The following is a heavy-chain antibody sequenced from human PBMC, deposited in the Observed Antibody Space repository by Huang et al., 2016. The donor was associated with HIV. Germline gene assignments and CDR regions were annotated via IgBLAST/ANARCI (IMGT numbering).Heavy chain of an antibody. D-gene: IGHD3-22*01. CDR3: SRVPGYFDSSGYYWYAFDI. CDR2: IRSKADDGTT. CDR1: GFTFGDYN. V-gene: IGHV3-49*05. J-gene: IGHJ3*02. Sequence: EVQLVESGGGLVKPGRSLRLSCTGSGFTFGDYNMTWFRQGPGKGLEGGGFIRSKADDGTTEYAAAMIGRLRIAREDSKSIAYLQMNSLKTEDTAVYYCSRVPGYFDSSGYYWYAFDIWGQGTMVTVSS.